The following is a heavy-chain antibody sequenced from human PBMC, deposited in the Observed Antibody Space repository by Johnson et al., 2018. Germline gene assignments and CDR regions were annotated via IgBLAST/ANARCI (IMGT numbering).Heavy chain of an antibody. D-gene: IGHD4-17*01. CDR2: ISSSSSYI. CDR1: GFTFSSYS. V-gene: IGHV3-21*01. J-gene: IGHJ6*02. Sequence: EVQLVESGGGLVKPGGSLRLSCAASGFTFSSYSMNWVRQAPGKGLEWVSSISSSSSYIYYEDSVKGRFTISRDNAKTSLYLQTNSLRAEDTAVYYCARADCGSVYSFYGMDVWGHGTTVTVSS. CDR3: ARADCGSVYSFYGMDV.